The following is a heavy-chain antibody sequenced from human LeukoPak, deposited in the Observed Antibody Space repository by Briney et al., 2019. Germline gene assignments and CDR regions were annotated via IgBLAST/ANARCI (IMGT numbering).Heavy chain of an antibody. CDR3: AKDYYDSSGYYPFDY. V-gene: IGHV3-48*01. D-gene: IGHD3-22*01. CDR2: ISSSSSTI. J-gene: IGHJ4*02. Sequence: PGGSLRLSCAASGFTFSSFGMNWVRQAPRKGLEWVSYISSSSSTIYYADSVKGRFTISRDNSKNTLYLQMNSLRAEDTAVYYCAKDYYDSSGYYPFDYWGQGTLVTVSS. CDR1: GFTFSSFG.